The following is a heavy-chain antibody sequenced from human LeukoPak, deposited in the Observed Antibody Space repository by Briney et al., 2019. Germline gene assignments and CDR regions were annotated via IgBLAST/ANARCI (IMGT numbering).Heavy chain of an antibody. V-gene: IGHV3-30*03. CDR3: VCALGVRGVIPVYYFDY. Sequence: GGSLRLSCAASGFTFSSYGMHWVRQAPGKGLEWVAVISYDGSNKYYADSVKGRFTISRDNSKNTLYLQMDSLRAEDTAVYYCVCALGVRGVIPVYYFDYWGQGTLVTVSS. D-gene: IGHD3-10*01. CDR2: ISYDGSNK. J-gene: IGHJ4*02. CDR1: GFTFSSYG.